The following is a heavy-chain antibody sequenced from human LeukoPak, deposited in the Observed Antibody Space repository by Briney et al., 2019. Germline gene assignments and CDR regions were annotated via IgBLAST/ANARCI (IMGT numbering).Heavy chain of an antibody. D-gene: IGHD2-2*01. J-gene: IGHJ4*02. Sequence: GESLKISCRGSGYSFTTYWIGWVRQMPGKGLEWMGIIYPGDSDTRYTPSFQGQVTMSADKSIHTAYLQWSSLKASDTAIYYCARRQGCSSTSCPPDYWGQGTLVTVSP. CDR1: GYSFTTYW. CDR3: ARRQGCSSTSCPPDY. CDR2: IYPGDSDT. V-gene: IGHV5-51*01.